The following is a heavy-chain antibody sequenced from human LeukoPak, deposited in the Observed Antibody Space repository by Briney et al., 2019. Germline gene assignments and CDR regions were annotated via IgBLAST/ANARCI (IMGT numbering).Heavy chain of an antibody. V-gene: IGHV4-34*01. Sequence: PSETLSLTCAVYGGSFSDYYWSWIRQAPGKGLEWIGEINHSGKTNYNPSLKSRVTISIDTSKNQFSLKLTSVTAAATAVYYCASSTGYYYYYMDVWGKGTTVTVSS. CDR3: ASSTGYYYYYMDV. J-gene: IGHJ6*03. CDR2: INHSGKT. CDR1: GGSFSDYY.